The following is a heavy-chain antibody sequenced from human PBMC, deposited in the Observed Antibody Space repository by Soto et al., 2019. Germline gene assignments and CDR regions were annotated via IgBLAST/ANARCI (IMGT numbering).Heavy chain of an antibody. J-gene: IGHJ6*02. V-gene: IGHV4-34*01. D-gene: IGHD3-10*01. CDR2: INHSGST. CDR1: GGSFSGYY. CDR3: ANNFYYGSGRKYGMDV. Sequence: PSETLSLTCAVYGGSFSGYYWSWIRQPPGKGLEWIGEINHSGSTNYNPSLKSRVTISVDTSKNQFSLKLSSVTAADTAVYYCANNFYYGSGRKYGMDVWGQGTTVTVSS.